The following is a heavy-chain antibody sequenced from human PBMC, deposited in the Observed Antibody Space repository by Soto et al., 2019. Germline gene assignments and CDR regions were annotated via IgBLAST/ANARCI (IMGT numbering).Heavy chain of an antibody. D-gene: IGHD1-7*01. Sequence: EVQLVESGGDLVQPGGSLRLSCAVSGFTFSDHYMDWVRQAPGKGLEWVGRIRNRANSYTTDYAASVKGRFTISRDDSKNSLYLKMNSLKTEATAMYYCARRITGTPPADGGCWGQGTLVTVSS. CDR1: GFTFSDHY. J-gene: IGHJ4*02. CDR3: ARRITGTPPADGGC. V-gene: IGHV3-72*01. CDR2: IRNRANSYTT.